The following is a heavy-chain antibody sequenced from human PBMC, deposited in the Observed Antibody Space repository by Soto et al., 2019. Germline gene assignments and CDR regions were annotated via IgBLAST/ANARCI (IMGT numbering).Heavy chain of an antibody. V-gene: IGHV3-53*01. CDR3: ATSLIAAAGTSAFDI. Sequence: PGGSLRLSCAASGFTVSSNYMSWVRQAPGKGLEWVSVIYSGGSTYYADSVKGRFTISRDNSKNTLYLQMNSLRAEDTAVYYCATSLIAAAGTSAFDIWGQGTMVTVSS. CDR1: GFTVSSNY. D-gene: IGHD6-13*01. CDR2: IYSGGST. J-gene: IGHJ3*02.